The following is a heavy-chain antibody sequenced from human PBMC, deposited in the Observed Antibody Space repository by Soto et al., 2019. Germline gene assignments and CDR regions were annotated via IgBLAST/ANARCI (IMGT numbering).Heavy chain of an antibody. Sequence: SETLSLTCTVSGASISGFYWSWIRKSAGKGLEWIGRIYATGTTDYNPSLKSRVMMSIDTSKKQFSLKLRSVTAADTAVYYCVRDGTKTLRDWFDPWGQGISVTVSS. D-gene: IGHD1-1*01. CDR3: VRDGTKTLRDWFDP. V-gene: IGHV4-4*07. J-gene: IGHJ5*02. CDR2: IYATGTT. CDR1: GASISGFY.